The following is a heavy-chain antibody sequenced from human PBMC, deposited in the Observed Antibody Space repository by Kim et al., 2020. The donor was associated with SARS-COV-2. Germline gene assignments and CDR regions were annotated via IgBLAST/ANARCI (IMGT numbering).Heavy chain of an antibody. Sequence: YDATAVRGRYTISRDNEKNSLFLQMNSLRAEDTAVYYCARGPNYSPFDYWGQGTLVTVSS. V-gene: IGHV3-48*03. D-gene: IGHD4-4*01. J-gene: IGHJ4*02. CDR3: ARGPNYSPFDY.